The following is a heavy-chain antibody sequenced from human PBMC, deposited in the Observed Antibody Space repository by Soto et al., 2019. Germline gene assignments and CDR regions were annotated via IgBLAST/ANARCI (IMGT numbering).Heavy chain of an antibody. D-gene: IGHD2-2*01. CDR3: ARGIVLVPAANLGYYYYYGMDV. CDR2: FDPEDGET. Sequence: GASVKVSCKVSGYTLTELSMHWVRQAPGKGLEWMGGFDPEDGETIYAQKFQGRVTMTENTSTDTAYMELSSLRSEDTAVYYCARGIVLVPAANLGYYYYYGMDVWGQGTTVTVSS. J-gene: IGHJ6*02. V-gene: IGHV1-24*01. CDR1: GYTLTELS.